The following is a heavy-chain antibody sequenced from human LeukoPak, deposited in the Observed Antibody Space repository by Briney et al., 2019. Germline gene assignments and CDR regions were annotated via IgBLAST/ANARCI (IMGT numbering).Heavy chain of an antibody. CDR1: GYSFTTFW. CDR2: IYPGDSDT. Sequence: GESLKISCKGSGYSFTTFWIAWVRQMPGKGLESMGIIYPGDSDTRYSPSFQGQVTISADTSINTAYLQWSSLKASDTAMYYCATLVDTAAAWGQGTLVTVSS. CDR3: ATLVDTAAA. J-gene: IGHJ5*02. V-gene: IGHV5-51*01. D-gene: IGHD5-18*01.